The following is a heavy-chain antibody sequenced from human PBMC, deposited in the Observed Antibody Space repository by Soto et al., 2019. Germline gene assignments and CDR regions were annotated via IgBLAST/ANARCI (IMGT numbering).Heavy chain of an antibody. J-gene: IGHJ5*01. V-gene: IGHV5-51*01. CDR3: ASRQAYHSGGISMVGGMGA. Sequence: PGQSLKISCKPCPYSFTSYWIGWVRQMPGKDLDWMGIIYSGDSYTIYSPSFQGQVTISADKSISTAYLQWSSLKASDTAMYYCASRQAYHSGGISMVGGMGAWGQG. D-gene: IGHD1-26*01. CDR1: PYSFTSYW. CDR2: IYSGDSYT.